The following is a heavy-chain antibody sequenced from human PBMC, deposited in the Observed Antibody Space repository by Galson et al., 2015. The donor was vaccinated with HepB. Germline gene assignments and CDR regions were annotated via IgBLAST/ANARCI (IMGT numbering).Heavy chain of an antibody. CDR1: GFTFSDYY. V-gene: IGHV3-11*06. CDR2: ISQSGTYT. Sequence: LRLSCAASGFTFSDYYMSWIRQVPGKGLEWISYISQSGTYTNYADSVKGRFTISRDNAQNSLYLQINSLRAEDTAVYYCARVADADYGDHSHFDSWGQGALVTVSS. J-gene: IGHJ4*02. CDR3: ARVADADYGDHSHFDS. D-gene: IGHD4-17*01.